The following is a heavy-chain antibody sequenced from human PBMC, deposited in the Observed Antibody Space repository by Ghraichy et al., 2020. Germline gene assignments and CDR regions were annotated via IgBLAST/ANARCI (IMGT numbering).Heavy chain of an antibody. CDR1: GGSLSEYY. J-gene: IGHJ5*02. Sequence: LNISCTVSGGSLSEYYWSWIRQPPGKGLEWMGYVFHTGSTEYNPSFTSRMTISVDTSKNRISLTLNSVSAADTAVYYCATDAATGYFDPWGRGTLVTVSS. CDR3: ATDAATGYFDP. V-gene: IGHV4-59*01. D-gene: IGHD6-25*01. CDR2: VFHTGST.